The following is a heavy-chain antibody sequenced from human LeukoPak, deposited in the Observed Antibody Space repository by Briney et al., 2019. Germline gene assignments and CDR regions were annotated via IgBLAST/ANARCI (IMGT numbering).Heavy chain of an antibody. CDR3: ATYTHWVAGDV. V-gene: IGHV3-7*01. CDR1: GFTFSDSW. D-gene: IGHD3-16*01. Sequence: GGSLRLYCTASGFTFSDSWMSWVRQAPGKGLAWVANMNQDGSAKDYVDSVKGRFTISRDNARNSLYLQMSSLRAEDTAVYYCATYTHWVAGDVWGQGTTVTVSS. J-gene: IGHJ6*02. CDR2: MNQDGSAK.